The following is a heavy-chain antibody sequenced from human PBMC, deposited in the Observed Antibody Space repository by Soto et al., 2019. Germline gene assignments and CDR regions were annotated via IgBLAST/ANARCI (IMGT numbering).Heavy chain of an antibody. CDR3: ARDKGRGFTTSWYFFDY. CDR1: GVTFSNYA. D-gene: IGHD2-2*01. CDR2: IIPIFSKP. J-gene: IGHJ4*02. V-gene: IGHV1-69*13. Sequence: ASVKVSCKASGVTFSNYAFSWVRQAPGQGLEWIGGIIPIFSKPRYAQKFQGRVTITADDSTSTAYMELSSLRSEDTAVYYCARDKGRGFTTSWYFFDYWGQGTLVTVSS.